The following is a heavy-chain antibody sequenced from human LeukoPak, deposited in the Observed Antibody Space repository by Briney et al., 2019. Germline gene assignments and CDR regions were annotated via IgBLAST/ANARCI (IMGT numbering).Heavy chain of an antibody. V-gene: IGHV7-4-1*02. J-gene: IGHJ4*02. CDR3: ARTLLYYDILTRARDSFYFDY. D-gene: IGHD3-9*01. CDR2: INTNTGNP. Sequence: ASVKVSCKASGYTFTSYAMNWVRQAPGQGLEWMGWINTNTGNPTYAQGFTGRFVFSLDTSVSTAYLQISSLKAEDTAVYYCARTLLYYDILTRARDSFYFDYWGQGTLVTVSS. CDR1: GYTFTSYA.